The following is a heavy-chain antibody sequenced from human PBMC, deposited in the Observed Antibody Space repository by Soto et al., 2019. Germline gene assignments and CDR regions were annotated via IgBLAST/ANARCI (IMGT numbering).Heavy chain of an antibody. Sequence: EVQLVESGGGLVQPGGSLRLSCAASGFTFSSYWMHWVLQAQGKGLVWVSRSNSAGNSTSYADSVKGRFTISRDNAKNTLYLQMNSLRAVDTAVYYCAKGGWVIMDVWGQGTMVTVSS. CDR1: GFTFSSYW. CDR2: SNSAGNST. D-gene: IGHD3-22*01. V-gene: IGHV3-74*01. J-gene: IGHJ6*02. CDR3: AKGGWVIMDV.